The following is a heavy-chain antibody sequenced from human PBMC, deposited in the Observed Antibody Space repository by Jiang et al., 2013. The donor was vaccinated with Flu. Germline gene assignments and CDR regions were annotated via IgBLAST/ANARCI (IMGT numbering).Heavy chain of an antibody. D-gene: IGHD3-3*01. J-gene: IGHJ3*02. CDR3: ARDPGGGVVLDAFDI. Sequence: VTMTRDTSTSTVYMELSSLRSEDTAVYYCARDPGGGVVLDAFDIWGQGTMVTVSS. V-gene: IGHV1-46*01.